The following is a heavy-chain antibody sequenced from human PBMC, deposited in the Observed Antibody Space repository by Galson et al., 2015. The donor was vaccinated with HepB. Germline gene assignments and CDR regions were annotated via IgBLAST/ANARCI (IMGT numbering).Heavy chain of an antibody. Sequence: SVKVSCKASGTMFSGFGTSWVRQAPGHGLEWMGEINPLFGTANYAQKFQGRVTITADRSTSTAYMELSSLRSEDTAMYYCATNAARGLFFEFWGQGTLVTVSS. CDR2: INPLFGTA. V-gene: IGHV1-69*06. CDR3: ATNAARGLFFEF. CDR1: GTMFSGFG. D-gene: IGHD3-10*01. J-gene: IGHJ4*02.